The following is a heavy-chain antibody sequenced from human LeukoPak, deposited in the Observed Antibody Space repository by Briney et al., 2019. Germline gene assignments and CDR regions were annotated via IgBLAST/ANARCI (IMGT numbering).Heavy chain of an antibody. CDR2: MNLSGTT. D-gene: IGHD3-22*01. CDR3: AGLVGRYSSGLYYYYFDY. J-gene: IGHJ4*02. Sequence: SGTLSLTCTVSGDSINSLDLWSWVRQHPGKGLEWIGEMNLSGTTHSNPSVKSRVTISIDKSKNQIFLNLSSVTAAATSVYSCAGLVGRYSSGLYYYYFDYWGQGTLVTVSS. CDR1: GDSINSLDL. V-gene: IGHV4-4*02.